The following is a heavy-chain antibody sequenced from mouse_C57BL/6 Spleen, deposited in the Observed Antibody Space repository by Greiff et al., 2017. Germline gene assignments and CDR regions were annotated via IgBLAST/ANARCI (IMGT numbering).Heavy chain of an antibody. J-gene: IGHJ2*01. CDR3: ARRTTVPYYFDY. CDR1: GYTFTSYW. CDR2: IDPSDSYT. V-gene: IGHV1-50*01. Sequence: QVQLQQPGAELVKPGASVKLSCKASGYTFTSYWMQWVKQRPGQGLEWIGEIDPSDSYTNYNQKFKGKATLTVDTSSSTAYMQLSSLTSEDSAVYYCARRTTVPYYFDYWGQGTTLTVSS. D-gene: IGHD1-1*01.